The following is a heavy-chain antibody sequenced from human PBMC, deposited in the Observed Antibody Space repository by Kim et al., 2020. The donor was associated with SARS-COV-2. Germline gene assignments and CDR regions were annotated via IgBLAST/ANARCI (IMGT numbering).Heavy chain of an antibody. V-gene: IGHV4-39*01. Sequence: SETLSLTCTVSGGSISSRRYYWGWIRQPPGKGLEWILSIYYGANTYYNPSLKSRVTISVDTSRNQFSLKLSSVTAADTALYYCAEGVSTRGDSSYYAMDVWGQGTTVTVSS. D-gene: IGHD5-12*01. CDR3: AEGVSTRGDSSYYAMDV. CDR1: GGSISSRRYY. J-gene: IGHJ6*02. CDR2: IYYGANT.